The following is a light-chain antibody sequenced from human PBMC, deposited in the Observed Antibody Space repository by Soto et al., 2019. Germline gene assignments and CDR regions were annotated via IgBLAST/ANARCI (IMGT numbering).Light chain of an antibody. V-gene: IGLV1-51*01. J-gene: IGLJ3*02. CDR1: TIDVGGYDF. Sequence: QSGLTQPASMSGSPGQTITISCTGTTIDVGGYDFVSWYRQFPGTAPKLLIYDNSKRPSGIPDRFSGSKSGTSATLGITGLQTGDEADYFCATWDTSLSTGWVFGGGTKLTVL. CDR3: ATWDTSLSTGWV. CDR2: DNS.